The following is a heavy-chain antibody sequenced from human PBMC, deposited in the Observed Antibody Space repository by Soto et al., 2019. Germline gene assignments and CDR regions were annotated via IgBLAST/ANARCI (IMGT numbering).Heavy chain of an antibody. D-gene: IGHD3-3*01. J-gene: IGHJ3*02. Sequence: GGSLRLSCAASGFTFSDYYMSWIRQAPGKGLEWVSCISSSGSTTYYADSVKGRFTISRDNTKNSLFLQMNSLRAEDTAVYFCARGIFGVINDAFDIWGQGTMVTVSS. CDR2: ISSSGSTT. CDR3: ARGIFGVINDAFDI. CDR1: GFTFSDYY. V-gene: IGHV3-11*01.